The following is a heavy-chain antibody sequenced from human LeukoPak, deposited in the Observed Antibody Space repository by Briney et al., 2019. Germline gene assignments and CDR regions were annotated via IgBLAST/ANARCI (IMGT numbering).Heavy chain of an antibody. V-gene: IGHV3-74*01. CDR3: GRGKLPGTVAD. Sequence: PGGSLRLSCAASGFTFSDYWMHWVRQVPGKGLVWVSGMDSDGGTRSYADAVKGRFTISRDNAKNTLYLEMNSLRVEDKGIYYCGRGKLPGTVADWGQGTPVTVSS. CDR2: MDSDGGTR. J-gene: IGHJ4*02. D-gene: IGHD4-23*01. CDR1: GFTFSDYW.